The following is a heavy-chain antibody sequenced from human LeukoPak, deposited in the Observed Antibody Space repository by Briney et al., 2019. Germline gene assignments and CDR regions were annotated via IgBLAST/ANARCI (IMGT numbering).Heavy chain of an antibody. CDR3: AKSGVESSGYSYYYYYYYMDV. J-gene: IGHJ6*03. V-gene: IGHV3-23*01. Sequence: GGSLRLSCAVSGFTVSSNYMSWVRQAPGKGLEWVSAISGSGGSTYYADSVKGRFTISRDNSKNTLYLQMNSLRAEDTAVYYCAKSGVESSGYSYYYYYYYMDVWGKGTTVTVSS. CDR1: GFTVSSNY. D-gene: IGHD3-22*01. CDR2: ISGSGGST.